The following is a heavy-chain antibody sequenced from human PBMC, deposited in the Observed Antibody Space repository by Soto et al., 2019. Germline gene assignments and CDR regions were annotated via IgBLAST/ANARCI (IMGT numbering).Heavy chain of an antibody. V-gene: IGHV4-39*01. Sequence: PSETHSLTSTVSGGTSISSSYYWGWIRKPPGKGLEWIGSIYYSGSTYYNPSLKSRVTISVDTSKNQFSLKLSSVTAADTAVYYCARHRSRWLQLNWFDPWGQGTLVTVSS. CDR3: ARHRSRWLQLNWFDP. CDR2: IYYSGST. D-gene: IGHD5-12*01. J-gene: IGHJ5*02. CDR1: GGTSISSSYY.